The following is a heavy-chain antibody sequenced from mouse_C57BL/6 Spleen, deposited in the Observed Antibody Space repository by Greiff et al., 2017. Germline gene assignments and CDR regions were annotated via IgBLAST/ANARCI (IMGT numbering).Heavy chain of an antibody. J-gene: IGHJ1*03. CDR2: ISSGSSTI. V-gene: IGHV5-17*01. Sequence: DVKLVESGGGLVKPGGSLKLSCAASGFTFSDYGMHWVRQAPEKGLEWVAYISSGSSTIYYADTVKGRFTISRDNAKNTLFLQMTSLRSEDTAMYYCARGGYGNYGYFDVWAQGPRSPSPQ. CDR1: GFTFSDYG. CDR3: ARGGYGNYGYFDV. D-gene: IGHD2-1*01.